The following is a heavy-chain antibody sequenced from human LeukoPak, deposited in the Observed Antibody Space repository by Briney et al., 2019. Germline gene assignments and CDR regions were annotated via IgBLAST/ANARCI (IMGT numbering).Heavy chain of an antibody. CDR1: GGTFSSYA. J-gene: IGHJ4*02. V-gene: IGHV1-69*06. CDR3: AREVRGVIDY. Sequence: SVKVSCKASGGTFSSYAISWVRQAPGQGLEWMGGIIPIFGTANYAQKFQGRVTITADKSTSTAYMELSSLRSEGTAVYYCAREVRGVIDYWGQGTLVTVSS. D-gene: IGHD3-10*01. CDR2: IIPIFGTA.